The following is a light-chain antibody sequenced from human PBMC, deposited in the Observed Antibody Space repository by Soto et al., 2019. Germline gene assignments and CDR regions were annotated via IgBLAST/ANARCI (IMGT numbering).Light chain of an antibody. CDR3: QSYDSSLSGWV. J-gene: IGLJ3*02. CDR2: GNS. Sequence: QSVLTQPPSMSGAPGQRVTISCTGRSCNIRAGYDVHRYQQLPGTVPKLLIYGNSNRPSGVPDRFSGSKSGTSASLAITGLQAEDEADYYCQSYDSSLSGWVFGGGTKLTVL. V-gene: IGLV1-40*01. CDR1: SCNIRAGYD.